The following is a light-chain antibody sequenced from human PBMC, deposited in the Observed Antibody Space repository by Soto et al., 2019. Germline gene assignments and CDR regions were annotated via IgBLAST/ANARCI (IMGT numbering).Light chain of an antibody. CDR3: QSYDKSLSGSV. Sequence: QAVVTQPPTVSGAPGQTVTISCTGSSSNLGARYDVHWYQQVPGEAPKLLIFGSSDRASGVPDRFSGSKSGTSASLAITGLQADDEATYFCQSYDKSLSGSVFGGGTKVTVL. CDR1: SSNLGARYD. V-gene: IGLV1-40*01. CDR2: GSS. J-gene: IGLJ3*02.